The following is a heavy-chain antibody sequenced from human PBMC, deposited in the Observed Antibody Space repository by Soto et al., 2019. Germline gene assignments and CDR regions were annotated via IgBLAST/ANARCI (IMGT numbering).Heavy chain of an antibody. CDR1: GGSISSSNW. J-gene: IGHJ6*02. CDR2: IYHSGST. V-gene: IGHV4-4*02. CDR3: ARDNYCSGGSCCGTHYYGMDV. D-gene: IGHD2-15*01. Sequence: SETLSLTCAVSGGSISSSNWWSWVRQPPGKGLEWIGEIYHSGSTNYNPSLKSRVTISVDKSKNQFSLKLGSVTAADTAVYYCARDNYCSGGSCCGTHYYGMDVLGQGTTVTVSS.